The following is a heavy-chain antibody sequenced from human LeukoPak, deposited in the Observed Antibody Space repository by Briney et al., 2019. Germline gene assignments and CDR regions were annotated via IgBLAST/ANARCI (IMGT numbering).Heavy chain of an antibody. CDR1: GYTFTGYY. Sequence: ASVKVSCKASGYTFTGYYMHWVRQAPGQGLEWMGWINPNSGGINYAQKFQGWVTMTRDTSISTAYMELSRLRSDDTAVYYCARDYDYSKLDYWGQGTLVTVSS. CDR3: ARDYDYSKLDY. CDR2: INPNSGGI. D-gene: IGHD4-11*01. J-gene: IGHJ4*02. V-gene: IGHV1-2*04.